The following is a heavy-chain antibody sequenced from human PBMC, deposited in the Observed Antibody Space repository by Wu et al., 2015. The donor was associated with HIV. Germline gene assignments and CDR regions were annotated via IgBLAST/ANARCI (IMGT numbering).Heavy chain of an antibody. D-gene: IGHD3-22*01. CDR2: IIPIFGTA. CDR3: ASPIRPDHNYYDRQEAFDI. V-gene: IGHV1-69*12. Sequence: QVQLVQSGAEVKKPGSSVKVSCKASGGTFSSYAISWVRQAPGQGLEWMGGIIPIFGTANYAQKFQGRVTITADESTSTAYMELSSLRSEDTAVYYCASPIRPDHNYYDRQEAFDIWGQGTMVTVSS. CDR1: GGTFSSYA. J-gene: IGHJ3*02.